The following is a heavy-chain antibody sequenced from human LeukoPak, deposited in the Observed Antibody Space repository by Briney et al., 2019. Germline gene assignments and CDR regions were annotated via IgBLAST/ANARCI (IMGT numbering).Heavy chain of an antibody. V-gene: IGHV3-30*02. CDR2: IRYDGSNK. D-gene: IGHD2-2*01. Sequence: GGSLRLSCAASGFTFSSYGMHWVRQAPGKGLEWVAFIRYDGSNKYYADSVKGRFTISRDNSKNTLYLQMNSLRADDTAVYYCARNPEHCSSTSCPWGQGTLVTVSS. CDR3: ARNPEHCSSTSCP. CDR1: GFTFSSYG. J-gene: IGHJ5*02.